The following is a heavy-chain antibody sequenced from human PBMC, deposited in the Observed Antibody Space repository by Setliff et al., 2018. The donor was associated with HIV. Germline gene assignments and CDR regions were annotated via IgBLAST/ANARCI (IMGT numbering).Heavy chain of an antibody. CDR2: IYTSGST. CDR3: ARVGGYSSGWPAFDY. D-gene: IGHD6-19*01. V-gene: IGHV4-61*02. Sequence: SETLSLTCAVSGYSISSGYYWSWIRQPAGKGLEWVGRIYTSGSTNSNPSLKSRLTMSVDTSKNQFSLKLSSVTAADTAVYYCARVGGYSSGWPAFDYWGQGTLVTVSS. CDR1: GYSISSGYY. J-gene: IGHJ4*02.